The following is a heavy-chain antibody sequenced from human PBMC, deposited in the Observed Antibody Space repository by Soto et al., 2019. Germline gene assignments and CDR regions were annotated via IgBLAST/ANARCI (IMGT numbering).Heavy chain of an antibody. V-gene: IGHV4-31*03. D-gene: IGHD2-2*01. Sequence: QVQLQESGPGLVKPSQTLSLTCTVSGGSISSGGYYWSWIRQHPGKGLEWIGYIYYSGSTYYNPSLKSRVTISVDTSKNQFSLKLSSVTAADTAVYYCARANAPAAPRGPSYYYYYYMDVWGKGTTVTVSS. CDR1: GGSISSGGYY. CDR2: IYYSGST. J-gene: IGHJ6*03. CDR3: ARANAPAAPRGPSYYYYYYMDV.